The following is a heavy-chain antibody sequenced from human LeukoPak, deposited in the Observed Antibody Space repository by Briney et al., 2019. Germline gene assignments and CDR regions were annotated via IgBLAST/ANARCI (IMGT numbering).Heavy chain of an antibody. J-gene: IGHJ4*02. CDR1: GFTFSSYS. D-gene: IGHD6-13*01. CDR3: ARDLTAAGTFDY. V-gene: IGHV3-21*01. CDR2: ISSSSSYI. Sequence: GGSLRLSCAASGFTFSSYSMNWVRQAPGKGLEWVSSISSSSSYIYYADSVKGRFTISRDNAKNSLYLQMNSLRAEDTAVYYCARDLTAAGTFDYWGQGTLVTVSS.